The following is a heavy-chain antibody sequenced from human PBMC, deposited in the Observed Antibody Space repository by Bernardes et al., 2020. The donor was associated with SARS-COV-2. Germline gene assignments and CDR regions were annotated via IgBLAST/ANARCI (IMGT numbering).Heavy chain of an antibody. Sequence: SETLSLTCAVYGGSFTGYYWSWIRQPPGKGLEWMGEINHSGSTKYNPSLKSRLTISVERSKRQTSLQLNSVTTTDAAVYYCARGRTPMIRGLVKGPAKYFDLWGRGTLVTVSS. V-gene: IGHV4-34*01. D-gene: IGHD3-10*01. CDR1: GGSFTGYY. J-gene: IGHJ2*01. CDR3: ARGRTPMIRGLVKGPAKYFDL. CDR2: INHSGST.